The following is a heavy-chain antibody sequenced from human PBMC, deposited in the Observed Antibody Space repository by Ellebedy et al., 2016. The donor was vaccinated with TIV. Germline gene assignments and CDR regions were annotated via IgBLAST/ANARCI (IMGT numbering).Heavy chain of an antibody. J-gene: IGHJ2*01. CDR2: ISSSSSTI. Sequence: GESLKISCAASGFTFSSYSMNWVRQAPGKGLEWVSYISSSSSTIYYADSVKGRFTISRDNAKNSLYLQMNSLRAEDTAVYYWARKVPAPTSVPPNWYFDLWGRGTLVTVSS. CDR1: GFTFSSYS. V-gene: IGHV3-48*04. D-gene: IGHD4-17*01. CDR3: ARKVPAPTSVPPNWYFDL.